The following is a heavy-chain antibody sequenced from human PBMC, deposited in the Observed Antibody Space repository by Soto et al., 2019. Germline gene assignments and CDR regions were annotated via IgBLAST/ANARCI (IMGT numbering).Heavy chain of an antibody. Sequence: EVQVVESGGGLVKPGGSLRLACAASGFPFNDYSWNWVRQAPGKGLEWVTSINPSSDSVYYADSVKGRFTISRDKAKKTLYLQMNSLRAEDTAVYYCAITRGPRGYDLIDYWGQGTLVTVSS. J-gene: IGHJ4*02. D-gene: IGHD5-12*01. V-gene: IGHV3-21*02. CDR3: AITRGPRGYDLIDY. CDR2: INPSSDSV. CDR1: GFPFNDYS.